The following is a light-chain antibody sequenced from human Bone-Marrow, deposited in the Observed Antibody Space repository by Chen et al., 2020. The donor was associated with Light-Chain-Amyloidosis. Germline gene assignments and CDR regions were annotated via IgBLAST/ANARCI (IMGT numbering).Light chain of an antibody. CDR2: RDT. Sequence: YELTHPPSASASPGQTARITCSGDDLPTKYAYWYQQKPGQAPVLVIHRDTERPSGISERFSGSSSGTTATLTISGVQAEDEADYHCQSADSSGTYEVIFGGGTKLTVL. CDR3: QSADSSGTYEVI. V-gene: IGLV3-25*03. CDR1: DLPTKY. J-gene: IGLJ2*01.